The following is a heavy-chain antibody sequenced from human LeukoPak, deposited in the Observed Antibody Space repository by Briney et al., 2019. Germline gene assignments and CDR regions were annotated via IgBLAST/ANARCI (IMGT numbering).Heavy chain of an antibody. CDR2: MNPKSDAT. V-gene: IGHV1-2*02. J-gene: IGHJ4*02. CDR1: GYSFTDYC. CDR3: AKSRVSGSGSVDY. Sequence: ASVTVSCKASGYSFTDYCIHWVRQAPGQGLERMGRMNPKSDATTYAQKFQGRVTMTGDTSIITVYMELSSLTSDDTAVYYCAKSRVSGSGSVDYWGQGTVVTVSS. D-gene: IGHD3-10*01.